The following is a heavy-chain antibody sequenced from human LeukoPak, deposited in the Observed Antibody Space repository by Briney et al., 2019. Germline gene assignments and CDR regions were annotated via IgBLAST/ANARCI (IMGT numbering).Heavy chain of an antibody. CDR3: ARSIAAAGEGWFDP. J-gene: IGHJ5*02. V-gene: IGHV1-2*02. Sequence: VASVKVSCKASGYTFTGYYMHWVRQAPGQGLEWMGWINPNSGGTNYAQKFQGRVTMTRDTSISTAYMELSRLRSDDTAVYYCARSIAAAGEGWFDPWGQGTLVTVSS. CDR2: INPNSGGT. D-gene: IGHD6-13*01. CDR1: GYTFTGYY.